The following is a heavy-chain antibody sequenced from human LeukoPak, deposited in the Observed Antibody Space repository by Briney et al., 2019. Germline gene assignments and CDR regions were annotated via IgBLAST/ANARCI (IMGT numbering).Heavy chain of an antibody. D-gene: IGHD3-3*01. V-gene: IGHV3-20*04. J-gene: IGHJ4*02. Sequence: PGGSLRLSCEASGFRFEDYDTSWVRQAPGQGLEWVSGINWNGVAATYAVSVRGRFTISRDNAKSSMYLQMNNLRVEDTAVYFCARDWRNYIDFWGQGTLVTVSS. CDR3: ARDWRNYIDF. CDR1: GFRFEDYD. CDR2: INWNGVAA.